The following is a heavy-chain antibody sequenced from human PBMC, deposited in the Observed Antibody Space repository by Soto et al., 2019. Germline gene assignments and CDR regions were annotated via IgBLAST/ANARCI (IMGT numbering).Heavy chain of an antibody. CDR2: INHSGST. J-gene: IGHJ6*03. V-gene: IGHV4-34*01. CDR3: ARVRVTWLLGRNYYYYYMDV. D-gene: IGHD5-12*01. Sequence: SETLSLTCAVYGGSFSGYYWSWIRQPPGKGLEWIGEINHSGSTNYNPSLKSRVTISVDTSKNQFSLKLSSVTAADTAVYYCARVRVTWLLGRNYYYYYMDVWGKGTTVTVSS. CDR1: GGSFSGYY.